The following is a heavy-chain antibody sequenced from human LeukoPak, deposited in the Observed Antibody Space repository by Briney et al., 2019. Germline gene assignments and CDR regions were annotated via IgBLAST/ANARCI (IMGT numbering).Heavy chain of an antibody. CDR1: GFIFSHHG. J-gene: IGHJ4*02. CDR3: VKDDGWVQYAN. V-gene: IGHV3-23*01. Sequence: GGSLRLSCATSGFIFSHHGMNWVRQAPGKGLEWVSGIRSDAVTTYYADSVKGRFIISRDNSKNTVYLQMNSLSAEDAAVYYCVKDDGWVQYANWGQGTLVTVSS. CDR2: IRSDAVTT. D-gene: IGHD5-24*01.